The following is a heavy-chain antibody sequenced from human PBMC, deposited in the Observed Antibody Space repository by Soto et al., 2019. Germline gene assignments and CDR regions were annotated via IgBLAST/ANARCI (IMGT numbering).Heavy chain of an antibody. CDR3: AKDPACSGGSCYFHEAVDI. D-gene: IGHD2-15*01. CDR1: GFTFSSYA. CDR2: ISGSGGST. Sequence: GGSLRLSCAASGFTFSSYAMSWVRQAPEKGLEWVSAISGSGGSTYYADSVKGRFTISRDNSKNTLYLQMNSLRAEDTAVYYCAKDPACSGGSCYFHEAVDIWGQGTRVTVSS. V-gene: IGHV3-23*01. J-gene: IGHJ3*02.